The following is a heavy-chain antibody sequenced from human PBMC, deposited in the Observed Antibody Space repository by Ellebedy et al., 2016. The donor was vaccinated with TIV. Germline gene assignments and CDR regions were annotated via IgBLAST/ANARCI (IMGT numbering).Heavy chain of an antibody. V-gene: IGHV4-31*03. J-gene: IGHJ4*02. CDR1: GGSITSEAYY. CDR2: SDYSGST. Sequence: MPSETLSLTCTVSGGSITSEAYYWSWIRQYPGKGLEWIGFSDYSGSTNYNASLKGRVEISIDKSTNQFSLKLTSVTAADTAVYYCARGKFAAAGIDYWGQGTLVTVSS. CDR3: ARGKFAAAGIDY. D-gene: IGHD6-13*01.